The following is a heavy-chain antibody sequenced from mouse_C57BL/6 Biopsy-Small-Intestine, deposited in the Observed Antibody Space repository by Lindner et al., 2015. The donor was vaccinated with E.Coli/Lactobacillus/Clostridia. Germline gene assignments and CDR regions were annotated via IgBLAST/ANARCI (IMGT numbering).Heavy chain of an antibody. V-gene: IGHV6-6*01. CDR1: GFTFSDAW. CDR2: IRNKANTHAT. D-gene: IGHD2-4*01. CDR3: TRYDYDVGYYFAMDY. J-gene: IGHJ4*01. Sequence: VQLQESGGGLVQPGGSMKLSCAASGFTFSDAWMDRVRQSPEKGLEWVAEIRNKANTHATYYAESVKGRFTISRDDSKSSVYLQMNNLRTEDSGIYYCTRYDYDVGYYFAMDYWGQGASVTVSS.